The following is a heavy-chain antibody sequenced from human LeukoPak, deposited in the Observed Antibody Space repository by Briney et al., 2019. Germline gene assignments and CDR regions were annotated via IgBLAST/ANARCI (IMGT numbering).Heavy chain of an antibody. CDR2: IFLSGDT. D-gene: IGHD4-17*01. Sequence: SQTLSLTCTVSTGSFSFGTFYWTWIRQPAGKGLEWIGRIFLSGDTNYNPSLESRVTISLDTSKNQFSLRLSSVTAADTAVYYCARGSRDYGDYIDYWGQGTLVTVSS. J-gene: IGHJ4*02. CDR3: ARGSRDYGDYIDY. V-gene: IGHV4-61*02. CDR1: TGSFSFGTFY.